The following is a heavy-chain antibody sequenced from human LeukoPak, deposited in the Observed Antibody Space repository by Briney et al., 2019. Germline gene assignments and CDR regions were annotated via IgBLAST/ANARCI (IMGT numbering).Heavy chain of an antibody. D-gene: IGHD6-19*01. J-gene: IGHJ5*02. CDR2: INPSGGST. CDR1: GYTSTSYD. Sequence: ASVKVSCKASGYTSTSYDMHWVRQAPGQGLEWMGIINPSGGSTSYAQKFQGRVTMTRDTSTSTVYMELSSLRSEDTAVYYCARRAIRQWWFDPWGQGTLVTVSS. CDR3: ARRAIRQWWFDP. V-gene: IGHV1-46*01.